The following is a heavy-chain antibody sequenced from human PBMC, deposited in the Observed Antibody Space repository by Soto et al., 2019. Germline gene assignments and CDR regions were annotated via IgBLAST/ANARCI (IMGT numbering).Heavy chain of an antibody. CDR1: GYSFTNYY. CDR2: INAGGGYT. J-gene: IGHJ4*02. D-gene: IGHD1-26*01. CDR3: ARRYGSAIDY. V-gene: IGHV1-46*01. Sequence: ASVKVSCKASGYSFTNYYMHWVRQAPGQGLEWMGTINAGGGYTTYAQRFQGRVTMTRDTSTSTVSMELSSLRYEDTAVYYCARRYGSAIDYWGQGTLVTVSS.